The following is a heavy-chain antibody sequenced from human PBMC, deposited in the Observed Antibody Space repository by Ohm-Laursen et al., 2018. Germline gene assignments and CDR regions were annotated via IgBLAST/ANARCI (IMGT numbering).Heavy chain of an antibody. V-gene: IGHV3-66*01. CDR1: GFTFSSYA. CDR2: IYSGGST. Sequence: GSLRLSCTASGFTFSSYAMSWVRQAPGKGLEWVSVIYSGGSTYYADSVKGRFTISRDNSKNTLYLQMNSLRAEDTAVYYCARDWQTDAFDIWGQGTMVTVSS. J-gene: IGHJ3*02. CDR3: ARDWQTDAFDI.